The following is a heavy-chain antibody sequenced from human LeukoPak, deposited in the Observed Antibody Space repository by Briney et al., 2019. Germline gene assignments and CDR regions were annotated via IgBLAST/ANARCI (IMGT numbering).Heavy chain of an antibody. CDR2: INPNSGGT. V-gene: IGHV1-2*02. Sequence: ASVKVSCKASGYTFTSYGISWVRQAPGQGLEWMGWINPNSGGTNYAQEFQGRVTMTRDTSISTAYMELSRLRSDDTAVYYCARERRVSSRLSGYSYFDYWGQGTLVTVSS. J-gene: IGHJ4*02. CDR1: GYTFTSYG. CDR3: ARERRVSSRLSGYSYFDY. D-gene: IGHD3-22*01.